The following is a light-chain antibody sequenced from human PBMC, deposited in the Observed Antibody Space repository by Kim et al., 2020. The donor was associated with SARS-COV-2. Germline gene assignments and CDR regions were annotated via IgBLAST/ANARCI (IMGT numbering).Light chain of an antibody. J-gene: IGKJ2*01. CDR3: QQYGSAPNT. V-gene: IGKV3-20*01. CDR2: DAS. Sequence: EIVLTQSPGTLSLSPGEIATLSCRASQSVRRNYFAWYQQKPGQAPRLLIYDASSRATDIPDRFSGSGSGTDFTLTISRLEPEDFTVYYCQQYGSAPNTFGQGTKLEI. CDR1: QSVRRNY.